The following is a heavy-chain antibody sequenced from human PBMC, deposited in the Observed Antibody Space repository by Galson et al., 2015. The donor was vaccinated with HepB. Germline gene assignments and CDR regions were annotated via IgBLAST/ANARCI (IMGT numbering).Heavy chain of an antibody. J-gene: IGHJ4*02. CDR2: IYYSGST. Sequence: SETLSLTCTVSGGSISSSSYYWSWIRQPPGKGLEWIGSIYYSGSTYYNPSLKSRVTISVDTSKNQFSLKLSSVTAADTAVYYCARDTAMDWSYDYWGQGTLVTVSS. D-gene: IGHD5-18*01. V-gene: IGHV4-39*02. CDR1: GGSISSSSYY. CDR3: ARDTAMDWSYDY.